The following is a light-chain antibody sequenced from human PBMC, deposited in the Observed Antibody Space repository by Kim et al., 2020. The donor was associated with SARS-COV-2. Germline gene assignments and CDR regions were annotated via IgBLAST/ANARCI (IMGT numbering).Light chain of an antibody. CDR1: SVAVYNS. Sequence: QSLYISCTVTSVAVYNSVSGYQQLPGKAPRLIIYHVDKRPSGVSNRFSGARSGNTASLTISGLQAEDESDYYCSAYTTRSTWVFGGGTEVTVL. J-gene: IGLJ3*02. V-gene: IGLV2-14*03. CDR2: HVD. CDR3: SAYTTRSTWV.